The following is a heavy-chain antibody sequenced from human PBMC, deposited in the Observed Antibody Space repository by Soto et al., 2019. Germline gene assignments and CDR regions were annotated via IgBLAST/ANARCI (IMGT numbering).Heavy chain of an antibody. CDR1: GYTFTSYG. Sequence: ASVKVSCKASGYTFTSYGISWVRQAPGQGLEWMGWISAYNGNTNYAQKLQGRVTMTTDTSTSTAYMELRSLRSDDTAVYYCARDKGIYGYYIISSENWFDPCGQVYLVTVSS. CDR2: ISAYNGNT. V-gene: IGHV1-18*01. CDR3: ARDKGIYGYYIISSENWFDP. D-gene: IGHD4-17*01. J-gene: IGHJ5*02.